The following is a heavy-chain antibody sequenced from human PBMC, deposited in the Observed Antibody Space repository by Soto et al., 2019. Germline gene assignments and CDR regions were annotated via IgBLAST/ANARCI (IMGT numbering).Heavy chain of an antibody. J-gene: IGHJ6*02. V-gene: IGHV4-30-4*01. CDR2: IYYSGST. Sequence: SSETLSLTCAVSGGSISSGDYYWSWIRQPPGKGLEWIGYIYYSGSTYYNPSLKSRVTISVDTSKNQFSLKLSSVTAADTAVYYCARSPYSNLAHYYYYYGMDVWGQGTTVTVS. CDR1: GGSISSGDYY. CDR3: ARSPYSNLAHYYYYYGMDV. D-gene: IGHD4-4*01.